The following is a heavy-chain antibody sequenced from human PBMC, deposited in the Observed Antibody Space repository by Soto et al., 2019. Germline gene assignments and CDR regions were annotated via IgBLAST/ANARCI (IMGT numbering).Heavy chain of an antibody. CDR3: ARDRAAGGY. D-gene: IGHD6-13*01. Sequence: LRRSCAASGFSFSNYEMNWVRQAPGKGLEWVAYISSGGDTIHYADSVRGRFTVSRDNARNSLSLQMNTLRVEDTALYYCARDRAAGGYWGQGTLVTVSS. V-gene: IGHV3-48*03. CDR1: GFSFSNYE. CDR2: ISSGGDTI. J-gene: IGHJ4*02.